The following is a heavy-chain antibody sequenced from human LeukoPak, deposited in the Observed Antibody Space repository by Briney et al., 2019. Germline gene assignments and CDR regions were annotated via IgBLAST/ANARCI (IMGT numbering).Heavy chain of an antibody. CDR3: AKDRQARGSSGYYGGVNFDF. Sequence: PGGSLRLSCAASGFFFSNYAMTWVRQAPGKGLEWVSGISGSGGSTYYADSVKGRFTISRDNSKNTLYLQMNSLRAEDTAVYCCAKDRQARGSSGYYGGVNFDFWGQGTLVTVSS. CDR1: GFFFSNYA. D-gene: IGHD3-22*01. V-gene: IGHV3-23*01. CDR2: ISGSGGST. J-gene: IGHJ4*02.